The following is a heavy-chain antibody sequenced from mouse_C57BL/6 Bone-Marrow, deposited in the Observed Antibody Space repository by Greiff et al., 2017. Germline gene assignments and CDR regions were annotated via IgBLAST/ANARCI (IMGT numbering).Heavy chain of an antibody. CDR2: IWSGGST. CDR1: GFSLTSYG. CDR3: ASQAYYYGSRGGAMDY. V-gene: IGHV2-2*01. D-gene: IGHD1-1*01. J-gene: IGHJ4*01. Sequence: VKLVESGPGLVQPSQSLSITCTVSGFSLTSYGVHWVRQSPGKGLEWLGVIWSGGSTDYTAAFISRLSISKDNPKSQVFFKMNRLQADDTAIYYCASQAYYYGSRGGAMDYWGQGTSVTVSS.